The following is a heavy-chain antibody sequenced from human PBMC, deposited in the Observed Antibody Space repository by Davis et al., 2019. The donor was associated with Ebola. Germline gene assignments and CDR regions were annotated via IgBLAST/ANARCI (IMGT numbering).Heavy chain of an antibody. CDR1: GFTFSNAC. V-gene: IGHV3-15*07. D-gene: IGHD3-9*01. CDR2: IKSKTDGGTT. J-gene: IGHJ6*02. Sequence: GGSLSLSCAASGFTFSNACMNWVRQAPGKGLEWVGRIKSKTDGGTTDYAAPVKGRFTISRDDSKNTLYLQMNSLKTEDTAVYYCTTAPPTHYDILTGYLNYYYYGMDVWGQGTTVTVSS. CDR3: TTAPPTHYDILTGYLNYYYYGMDV.